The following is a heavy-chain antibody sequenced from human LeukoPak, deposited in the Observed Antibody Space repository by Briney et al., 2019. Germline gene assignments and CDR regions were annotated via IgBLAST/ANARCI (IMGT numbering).Heavy chain of an antibody. Sequence: SETLSLTCTVSGGSISSTSYYWGWIRQPPGKGLEWIGSIYYSGSTNYNPSLKSRVTISVDTSKNQFSLKLSSVTAADTAVYYWARDLGDGHKSDWGQGTLVTVSS. CDR3: ARDLGDGHKSD. CDR1: GGSISSTSYY. J-gene: IGHJ4*02. D-gene: IGHD5-24*01. CDR2: IYYSGST. V-gene: IGHV4-39*07.